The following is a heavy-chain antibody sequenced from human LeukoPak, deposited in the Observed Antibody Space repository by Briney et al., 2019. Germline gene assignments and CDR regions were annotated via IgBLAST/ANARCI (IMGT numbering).Heavy chain of an antibody. Sequence: ASVKVSCQASGGTFSSYTISWVRQAPGQGLEWMGRIIAILSIASYAQKFQGKVTITADKSTSTAYKELSSLRSEDTAVYYCARDNSGGGYYYYWGQGTLVTVSS. D-gene: IGHD3-22*01. J-gene: IGHJ4*02. CDR1: GGTFSSYT. CDR2: IIAILSIA. CDR3: ARDNSGGGYYYY. V-gene: IGHV1-69*04.